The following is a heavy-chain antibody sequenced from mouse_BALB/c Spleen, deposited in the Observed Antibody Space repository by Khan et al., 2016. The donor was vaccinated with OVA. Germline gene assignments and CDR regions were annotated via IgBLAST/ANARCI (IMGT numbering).Heavy chain of an antibody. J-gene: IGHJ4*01. CDR1: GFSLTSCG. Sequence: VQLQESGPGLVAPSQSLSITCTVSGFSLTSCGVHWVRQPPGKGLEWLGVIWAGGSTNYNSALMSRLSISKDNSKSQVFLKMNSLQTDDTAMYYCAGLYYYGSSFYAMDYWGQGTSVTVSS. D-gene: IGHD1-1*01. CDR2: IWAGGST. CDR3: AGLYYYGSSFYAMDY. V-gene: IGHV2-9*02.